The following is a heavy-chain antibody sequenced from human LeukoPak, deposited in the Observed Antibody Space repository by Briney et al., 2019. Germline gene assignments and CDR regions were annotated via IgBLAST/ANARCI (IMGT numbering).Heavy chain of an antibody. CDR2: ISYDGSNK. J-gene: IGHJ4*02. D-gene: IGHD2-15*01. CDR3: ARGGHSSGGSRTFDY. V-gene: IGHV3-30-3*01. CDR1: GFTFSSYA. Sequence: PGRSLRLSCAASGFTFSSYAMHWVCQAPGKGLEWVAVISYDGSNKYYADSVKGRFTISRDNSKNTLYLQMNSLRAEDTAVYYCARGGHSSGGSRTFDYWGQGTLVTVSS.